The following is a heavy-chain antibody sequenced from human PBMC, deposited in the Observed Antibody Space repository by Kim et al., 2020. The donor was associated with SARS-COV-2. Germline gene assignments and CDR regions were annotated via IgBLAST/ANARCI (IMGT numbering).Heavy chain of an antibody. CDR3: ARDNLFLYYRQGAFDI. J-gene: IGHJ3*02. D-gene: IGHD3-9*01. V-gene: IGHV3-30*01. Sequence: SVKGRFTISRDNSKNTLYLQMNSLRAEDTAVYYCARDNLFLYYRQGAFDIWGQGTMVTVSS.